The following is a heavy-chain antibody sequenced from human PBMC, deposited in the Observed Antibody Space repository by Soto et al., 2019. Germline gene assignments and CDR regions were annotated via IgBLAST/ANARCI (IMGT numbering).Heavy chain of an antibody. J-gene: IGHJ6*03. V-gene: IGHV4-39*01. Sequence: SETLSLTCTVSGGSISSSSYYWGWIRQPPGKGLEWIGSIYYSGSTYYNPSLKSRVTISLDTSKNQFSLKLSSVTAADTAVYYCARLGCCSSTSCYGYDYYYYMDVWGKGTTVTVSS. CDR3: ARLGCCSSTSCYGYDYYYYMDV. CDR1: GGSISSSSYY. D-gene: IGHD2-2*01. CDR2: IYYSGST.